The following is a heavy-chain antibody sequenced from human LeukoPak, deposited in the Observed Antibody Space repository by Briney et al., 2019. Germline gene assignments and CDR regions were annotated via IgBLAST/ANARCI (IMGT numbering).Heavy chain of an antibody. CDR3: ARDLGIAAAGTA. V-gene: IGHV3-20*04. J-gene: IGHJ5*02. CDR1: GFTFDDYG. Sequence: PGGSLRLSCAASGFTFDDYGMSWVHQAPGKGLEWVSGINWNGGSTGYADSVKGRFTISRDNAKNSLYLQMNSLRAEDTALYYCARDLGIAAAGTAWGQGTLVTVSS. CDR2: INWNGGST. D-gene: IGHD6-13*01.